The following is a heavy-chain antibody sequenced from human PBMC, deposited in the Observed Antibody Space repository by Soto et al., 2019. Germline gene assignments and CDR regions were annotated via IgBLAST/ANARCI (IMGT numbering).Heavy chain of an antibody. CDR2: INPSGGST. Sequence: QVQLVQSGAEVKKPGASVKVSCKASGYTFTSYYMHWVRQAPGQGLEWMGIINPSGGSTGYAQKFKVRVTMTRDTSTSTVYMELSSLRSEDTAVYYCARDRPSTSYYFDYWGQGTLVTVSS. V-gene: IGHV1-46*03. CDR3: ARDRPSTSYYFDY. CDR1: GYTFTSYY. D-gene: IGHD2-2*01. J-gene: IGHJ4*02.